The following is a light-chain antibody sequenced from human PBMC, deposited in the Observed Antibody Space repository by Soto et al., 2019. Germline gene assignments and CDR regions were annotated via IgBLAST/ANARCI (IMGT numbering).Light chain of an antibody. V-gene: IGLV2-8*01. CDR1: SSDIGGYNS. Sequence: QSVLTQSPSASGSPGQSVTISCTGTSSDIGGYNSVSWYQQHPGKAPKVMIYDVTKRPSGVPDRFSGSKSGNTASLTVSALQAEDEADYYCSSYTDRKNLVFGT. CDR2: DVT. CDR3: SSYTDRKNLV. J-gene: IGLJ1*01.